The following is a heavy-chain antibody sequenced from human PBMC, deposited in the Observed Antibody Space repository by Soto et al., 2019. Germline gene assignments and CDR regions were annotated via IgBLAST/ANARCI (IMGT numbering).Heavy chain of an antibody. V-gene: IGHV4-39*01. CDR2: VYHNENT. Sequence: SETLSLTCTVSGGSINDFAYYWGWIRQAPGKGLEWIGTVYHNENTYYNPSLKSRITISADTAKNQFSLNLRSVTAADTAIYFCARRERYYGSPGWFDPWGQGTLVTVSP. J-gene: IGHJ5*02. CDR1: GGSINDFAYY. CDR3: ARRERYYGSPGWFDP. D-gene: IGHD3-16*01.